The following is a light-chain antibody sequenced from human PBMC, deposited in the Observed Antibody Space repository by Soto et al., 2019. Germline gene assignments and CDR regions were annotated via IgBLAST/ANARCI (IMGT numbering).Light chain of an antibody. CDR1: QRLVYDDGNTY. CDR2: KVS. J-gene: IGKJ1*01. V-gene: IGKV2-30*01. CDR3: MQGTYWPPWT. Sequence: VVMTQSPLSLPVALGQPASISCRSSQRLVYDDGNTYLNWYQQRPGQSPRRLIYKVSNRDSGVPDRFSGTGSGTNFILKISRVEAEDAAIYYCMQGTYWPPWTFGQGTKVEIK.